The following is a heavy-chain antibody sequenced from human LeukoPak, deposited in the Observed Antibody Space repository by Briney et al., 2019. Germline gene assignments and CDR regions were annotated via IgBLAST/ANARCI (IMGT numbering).Heavy chain of an antibody. CDR1: GGSISSSSYY. Sequence: PSETLSLTCAVSGGSISSSSYYWGWIRQPPGKGLEWIGSIYYSGSTYYNPSLKSRVTISVDTSKNQFSLKLSSVTAADTAVYYCARQGRITIFGVGFDPWGQGTLVTVSS. D-gene: IGHD3-3*01. CDR2: IYYSGST. CDR3: ARQGRITIFGVGFDP. J-gene: IGHJ5*02. V-gene: IGHV4-39*01.